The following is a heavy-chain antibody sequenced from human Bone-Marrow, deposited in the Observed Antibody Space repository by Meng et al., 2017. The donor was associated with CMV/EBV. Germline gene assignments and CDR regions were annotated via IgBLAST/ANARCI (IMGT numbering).Heavy chain of an antibody. CDR3: ARGGVGGSFDN. CDR2: ISGSGGST. CDR1: GFTFSSYA. D-gene: IGHD2-15*01. J-gene: IGHJ4*02. Sequence: GGSLRLSCAASGFTFSSYAMSWVRQAPGKGLEWVSAISGSGGSTYYADSVKGRFTISRDNAKNSLFLQMNSLRAEDTAMYFCARGGVGGSFDNWGQGTLVTVSS. V-gene: IGHV3-23*01.